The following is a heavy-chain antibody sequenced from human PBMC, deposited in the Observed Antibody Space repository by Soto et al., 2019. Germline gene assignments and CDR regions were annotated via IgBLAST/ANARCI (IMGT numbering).Heavy chain of an antibody. J-gene: IGHJ6*02. CDR2: IYRSGAT. CDR1: GFTVTSNY. V-gene: IGHV3-53*01. Sequence: GGSLRLSCAASGFTVTSNYMTWVRQAPGKGLEWVSVIYRSGATYYPDSVRGRFTASRDYSHNTLYLQMDSLRVEDTAVYYCARDSGMIRGSYGVDVWGPGTTVTVSS. D-gene: IGHD3-10*01. CDR3: ARDSGMIRGSYGVDV.